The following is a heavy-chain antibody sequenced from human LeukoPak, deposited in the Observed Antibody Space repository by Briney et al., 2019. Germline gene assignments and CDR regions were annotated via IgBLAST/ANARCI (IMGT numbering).Heavy chain of an antibody. CDR3: AKGPPEGYYYYYYMDV. J-gene: IGHJ6*03. CDR2: MNPNSGNT. V-gene: IGHV1-8*03. CDR1: GYTFTSYD. Sequence: ASVKVSCKASGYTFTSYDINWVRQATGQGLEWMGWMNPNSGNTGYAQKFQGRVTITRDTSISTAYMELSSLRSEDTAVYYCAKGPPEGYYYYYYMDVWGKGSTVTVSS.